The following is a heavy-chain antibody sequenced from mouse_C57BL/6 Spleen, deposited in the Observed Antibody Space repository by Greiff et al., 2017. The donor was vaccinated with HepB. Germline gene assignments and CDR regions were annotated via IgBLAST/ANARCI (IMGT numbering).Heavy chain of an antibody. CDR2: ISGGGGNT. D-gene: IGHD1-1*01. CDR1: GFTFSSYT. V-gene: IGHV5-9*04. J-gene: IGHJ1*03. CDR3: ARLITTVVDWYFDV. Sequence: EVKLMESGGGLVKPGGSLKLSCAASGFTFSSYTMSWVRQTPEKRLEWVATISGGGGNTYYPDSVKGRFTISRDNAKNTLYLQMSSLRSEDTAVYYCARLITTVVDWYFDVWGTGTTVTVSS.